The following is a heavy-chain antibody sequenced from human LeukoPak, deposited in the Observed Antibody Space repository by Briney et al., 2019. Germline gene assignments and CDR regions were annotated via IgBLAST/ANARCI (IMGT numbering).Heavy chain of an antibody. J-gene: IGHJ4*02. CDR3: ARHDGGAYHFDY. CDR1: GGSFSGYY. Sequence: SETLSLTCAVYGGSFSGYYWSWIRQPAGEGLEWIGRIYTSGSTDYNPSLKSRVTMSVDTSKSQFSPILSSVTAADTAVYYCARHDGGAYHFDYWGQGTLVTVSS. CDR2: IYTSGST. D-gene: IGHD2-21*01. V-gene: IGHV4-59*10.